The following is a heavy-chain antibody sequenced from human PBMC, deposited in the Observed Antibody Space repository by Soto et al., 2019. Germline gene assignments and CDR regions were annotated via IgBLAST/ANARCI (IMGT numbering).Heavy chain of an antibody. Sequence: PSETLSLTCTVAGGSISSSSYYWGWIRQPPGKGLEWIGSIYYSGSTYYNPSLKSRVTISVDTSKNQFSLKLSSVTAADTAVYYCARPRWILWGFDPWGQGTLVTVSS. CDR2: IYYSGST. D-gene: IGHD5-12*01. CDR3: ARPRWILWGFDP. CDR1: GGSISSSSYY. V-gene: IGHV4-39*01. J-gene: IGHJ5*02.